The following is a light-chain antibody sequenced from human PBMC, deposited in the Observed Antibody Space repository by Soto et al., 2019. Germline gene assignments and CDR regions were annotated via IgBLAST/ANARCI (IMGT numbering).Light chain of an antibody. CDR3: QVWDTGSDHHV. J-gene: IGLJ1*01. Sequence: ELSQPPSVSVAPGQTARITCGGNNIGSKSVHWYQQKPGQAPVLVVYDDRDRPSGIPERFSGSKSGITATLIISRVEAGDEADYYCQVWDTGSDHHVFGTGTKGTVL. CDR1: NIGSKS. V-gene: IGLV3-21*02. CDR2: DDR.